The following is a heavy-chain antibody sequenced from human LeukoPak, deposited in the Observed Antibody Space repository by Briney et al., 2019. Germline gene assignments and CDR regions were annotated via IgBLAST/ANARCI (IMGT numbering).Heavy chain of an antibody. D-gene: IGHD5-18*01. CDR2: FDPEDGET. Sequence: ASVKVSCKVSGYTLTELSMHWVRQAPGKGLEWMGGFDPEDGETIYAQKFQGRVTMTEDTSTDTAHMGLSSLRSEDTAVYYCATDGPYTAMVKGGDYWGQGTLVTVSS. V-gene: IGHV1-24*01. CDR3: ATDGPYTAMVKGGDY. CDR1: GYTLTELS. J-gene: IGHJ4*02.